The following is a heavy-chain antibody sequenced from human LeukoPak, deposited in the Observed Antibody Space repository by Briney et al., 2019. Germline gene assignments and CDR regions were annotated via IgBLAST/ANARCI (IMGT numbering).Heavy chain of an antibody. CDR2: IYYSGST. CDR1: GGSISSYY. V-gene: IGHV4-59*08. Sequence: SETLSLTCTVSGGSISSYYWSWIRQPPGKGLEWIGYIYYSGSTNYNPSLKSRDTISVDTSKNQFSLKLSSVTAADTAVYYCASGSYYYYGMDVWGQGTTVTVSS. D-gene: IGHD1-26*01. CDR3: ASGSYYYYGMDV. J-gene: IGHJ6*02.